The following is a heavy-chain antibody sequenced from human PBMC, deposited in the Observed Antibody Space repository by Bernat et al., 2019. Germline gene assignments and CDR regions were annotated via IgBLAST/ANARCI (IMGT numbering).Heavy chain of an antibody. Sequence: EVQLVESGGGLVQPGRSLRLSCAASGFTFDDYAMHWVRQAPGKGLEWVSGISWNSGSIGYADSVKGRFTISRDNAKNSLYLQMNSLRADDTALYYCAKGFHPHIAAANLDWGQGTLVTVSS. D-gene: IGHD6-13*01. CDR1: GFTFDDYA. J-gene: IGHJ4*02. V-gene: IGHV3-9*01. CDR3: AKGFHPHIAAANLD. CDR2: ISWNSGSI.